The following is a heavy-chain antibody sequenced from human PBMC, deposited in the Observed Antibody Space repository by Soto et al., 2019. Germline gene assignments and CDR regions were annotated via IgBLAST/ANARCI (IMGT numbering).Heavy chain of an antibody. D-gene: IGHD3-16*01. V-gene: IGHV1-18*01. CDR3: ARDGALGENYYYYGMDV. CDR1: GYNFTSYG. Sequence: QVQLVQSGAEVKKPGASVKVSCKASGYNFTSYGISWVRQAPGQGLEWMGWISAYNGNTNYARKHQGRVTMTADTFTSTAYMELRSLRSDDTAVYYCARDGALGENYYYYGMDVWGQGTTVTVSS. J-gene: IGHJ6*02. CDR2: ISAYNGNT.